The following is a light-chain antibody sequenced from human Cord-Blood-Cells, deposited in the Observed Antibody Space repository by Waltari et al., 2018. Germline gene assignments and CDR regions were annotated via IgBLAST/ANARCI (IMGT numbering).Light chain of an antibody. V-gene: IGKV1-39*01. J-gene: IGKJ4*01. CDR3: QQSYSTPLT. CDR1: QSISSY. Sequence: DIQMTQSQSSLSASVGNSVTITCRASQSISSYLNWYQQQPGKAPKLLIYAASSLQSGVPSRFSGSGSGTDFTLTISSLQPEDFATYYCQQSYSTPLTFGGGTKVEIK. CDR2: AAS.